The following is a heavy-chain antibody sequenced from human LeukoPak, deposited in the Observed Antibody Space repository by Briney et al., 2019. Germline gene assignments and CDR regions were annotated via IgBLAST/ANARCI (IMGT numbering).Heavy chain of an antibody. CDR1: GGSISSYY. D-gene: IGHD6-13*01. J-gene: IGHJ5*02. CDR2: IYYSGST. V-gene: IGHV4-59*08. Sequence: PSETLSLTCTVSGGSISSYYWSWIRQPPGKGLEWIGYIYYSGSTNYNPSLKSRVTISVDTSKNQFSLKLSSVTAADTAVYYCARQSPAAGFLGWFDPWGQGTLVTVSS. CDR3: ARQSPAAGFLGWFDP.